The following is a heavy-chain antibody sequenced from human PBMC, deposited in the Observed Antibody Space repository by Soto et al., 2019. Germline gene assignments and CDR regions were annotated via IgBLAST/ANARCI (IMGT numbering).Heavy chain of an antibody. V-gene: IGHV3-23*01. CDR3: ASITIFGVSLNRMDV. Sequence: GGSLRLSCAASGFTFSSYTMTWVRQAPGKGLEWVSGISGNGGNTYYADSVKGRFTISRDNSKNTLYLQMNSLRAEDTAVYYCASITIFGVSLNRMDVWAQGATVTVSS. J-gene: IGHJ6*02. D-gene: IGHD3-3*01. CDR2: ISGNGGNT. CDR1: GFTFSSYT.